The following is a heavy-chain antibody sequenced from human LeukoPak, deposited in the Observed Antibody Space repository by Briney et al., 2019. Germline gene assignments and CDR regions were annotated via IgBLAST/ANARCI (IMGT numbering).Heavy chain of an antibody. Sequence: SEALSLTCAVYGGSFSGYYWSWIRQPPGKGLEWIGEINHSGGADYNPSLKSRVTISVDTSKNQFSLKLSSVTAADTAVYYCARGVVIAPQTFDYWGQGTLVTVSS. CDR2: INHSGGA. D-gene: IGHD2-21*01. CDR3: ARGVVIAPQTFDY. CDR1: GGSFSGYY. V-gene: IGHV4-34*01. J-gene: IGHJ4*02.